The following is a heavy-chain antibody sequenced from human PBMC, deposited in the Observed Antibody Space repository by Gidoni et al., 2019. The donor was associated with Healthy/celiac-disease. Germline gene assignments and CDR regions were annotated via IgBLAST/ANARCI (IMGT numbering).Heavy chain of an antibody. CDR2: IYYSGST. J-gene: IGHJ5*02. Sequence: QVQLQESGPGLVTPSETLSLTCTVSGGSISSYYWSWIRQPPGKGLEWIGYIYYSGSTNYNPSLKSRVTISVDTSKNQFSLKLSSVTAADTAVYYCARGWSGPNWFDPWGQGTLVTVSS. CDR3: ARGWSGPNWFDP. D-gene: IGHD3-3*01. V-gene: IGHV4-59*01. CDR1: GGSISSYY.